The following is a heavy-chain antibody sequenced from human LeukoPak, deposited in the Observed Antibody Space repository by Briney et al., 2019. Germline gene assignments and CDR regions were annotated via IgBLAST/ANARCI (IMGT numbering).Heavy chain of an antibody. CDR2: IYYSGST. D-gene: IGHD2-15*01. CDR1: GGSISSYY. J-gene: IGHJ6*02. V-gene: IGHV4-59*01. CDR3: ARDGWNYGMDV. Sequence: PSETLSLTCTVSGGSISSYYWSWIRQPPGKGLEWIGYIYYSGSTNCNPSLKSRVTISVDTSKNQFSLKLSSVTAADTAVYYCARDGWNYGMDVWGQGTTVTVSS.